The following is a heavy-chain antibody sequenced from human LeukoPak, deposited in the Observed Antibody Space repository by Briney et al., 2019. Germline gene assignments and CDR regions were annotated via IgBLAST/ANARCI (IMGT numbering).Heavy chain of an antibody. J-gene: IGHJ4*02. CDR3: ARGSGIVVVPADN. V-gene: IGHV1-46*01. CDR1: GYTFTSYY. CDR2: INPSGGST. Sequence: GASVKVSCKASGYTFTSYYMHRVRQAPGQGLEWMGIINPSGGSTSYAQKFQGRVTMTRDMSTSTVYMELSSLRSEDTAVYYCARGSGIVVVPADNWGQGTLVTVSS. D-gene: IGHD2-2*01.